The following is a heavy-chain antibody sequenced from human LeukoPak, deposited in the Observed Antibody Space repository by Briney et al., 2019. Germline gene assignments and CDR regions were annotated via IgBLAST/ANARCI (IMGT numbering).Heavy chain of an antibody. Sequence: SETLSLTCAVSTGSISGYYWSWIRQPPGKGLEWIGFRYYSGASNYNPSLRGRVTLSVDRSKSQVSLKMTSVTAADTAVYYCARALSGSPAVFDSWGQGTLVSVSS. V-gene: IGHV4-59*08. CDR3: ARALSGSPAVFDS. J-gene: IGHJ4*02. D-gene: IGHD1-26*01. CDR2: RYYSGAS. CDR1: TGSISGYY.